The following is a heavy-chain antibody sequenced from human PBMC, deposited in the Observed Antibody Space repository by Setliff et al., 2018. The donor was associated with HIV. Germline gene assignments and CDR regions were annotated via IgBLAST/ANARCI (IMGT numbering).Heavy chain of an antibody. J-gene: IGHJ6*03. V-gene: IGHV1-2*02. CDR1: GYTFTGYY. CDR3: ARVPTNPDFYYYYMDV. Sequence: GASVKVSCKASGYTFTGYYMHWVRQAPGQGLEWMGWINPKSGGTNYAQKFQGRVTMTRDTSISTAYMDLSRLRSDDTAVYYCARVPTNPDFYYYYMDVWGKGSLVTVSS. CDR2: INPKSGGT.